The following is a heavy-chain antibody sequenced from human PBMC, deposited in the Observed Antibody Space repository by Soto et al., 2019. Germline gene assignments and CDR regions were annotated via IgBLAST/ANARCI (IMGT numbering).Heavy chain of an antibody. V-gene: IGHV3-23*01. Sequence: EVQLLESGGGLVQPGGSLRLSCAASGFSFSSCAMCWVRQAPGKGLEWVSVISGSGGSTYYADSVKGRFTISRDNSKNTLYLQMNSLRAEDTAVYYCAKDRYWRYAFDIWGQGTMVTVSS. CDR1: GFSFSSCA. CDR3: AKDRYWRYAFDI. CDR2: ISGSGGST. J-gene: IGHJ3*02. D-gene: IGHD2-15*01.